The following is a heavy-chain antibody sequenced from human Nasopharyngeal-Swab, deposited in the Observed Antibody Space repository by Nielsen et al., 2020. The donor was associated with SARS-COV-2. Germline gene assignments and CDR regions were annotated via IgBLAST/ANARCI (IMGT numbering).Heavy chain of an antibody. J-gene: IGHJ5*02. CDR3: ARPPAVAGNPFDP. Sequence: GESLKISCAASGFTFSTYGIHWVRQAPGKGLEWVAFISYDGSNKYYADSVKGRFTISRDNSKNTLYLQMNSLRAEDTAVYYCARPPAVAGNPFDPWGQGTLVTVSS. CDR1: GFTFSTYG. V-gene: IGHV3-30*03. CDR2: ISYDGSNK. D-gene: IGHD6-19*01.